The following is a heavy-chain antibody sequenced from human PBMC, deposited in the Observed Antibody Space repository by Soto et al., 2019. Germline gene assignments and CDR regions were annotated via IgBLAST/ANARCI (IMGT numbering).Heavy chain of an antibody. Sequence: GSLRLSCAASGFTFSSYGMHWVRQAPGKGLEWVAVIWYDGSNKYYADSVKGRFTISRDNSKNTLYLQMNSLRAEDTAVYYCAKYYYGSGSYKYQPLDYWGQGTLVTVSS. CDR3: AKYYYGSGSYKYQPLDY. CDR1: GFTFSSYG. D-gene: IGHD3-10*01. V-gene: IGHV3-33*06. CDR2: IWYDGSNK. J-gene: IGHJ4*02.